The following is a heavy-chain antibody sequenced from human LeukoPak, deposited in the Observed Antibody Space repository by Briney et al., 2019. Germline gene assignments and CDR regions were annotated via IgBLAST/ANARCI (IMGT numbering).Heavy chain of an antibody. Sequence: GASVTVSFKASGGTFSIHAISWVRQAPGQGLEWMGGIIPIFGTAKYAQKFQGRVTITADESTSTAYMELSSLRSEDTAVYYCARDSSEFRSLIPHWGQGTLVTVSS. CDR3: ARDSSEFRSLIPH. CDR2: IIPIFGTA. V-gene: IGHV1-69*13. D-gene: IGHD2-21*01. CDR1: GGTFSIHA. J-gene: IGHJ1*01.